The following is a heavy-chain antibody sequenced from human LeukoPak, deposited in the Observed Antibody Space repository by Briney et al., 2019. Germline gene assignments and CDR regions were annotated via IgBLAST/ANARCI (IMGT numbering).Heavy chain of an antibody. CDR2: IYYSGST. CDR3: ARVRPQGSYRYFDY. V-gene: IGHV4-39*07. J-gene: IGHJ4*02. D-gene: IGHD3-16*02. Sequence: SETLSLTCTVSGGSISSSSYYWGWIRQPPGKGLEWIGSIYYSGSTYYNPSLKSRVTISVDTSKNQFSLKLGSVTAADTAVYYCARVRPQGSYRYFDYWGQGTLVTVSS. CDR1: GGSISSSSYY.